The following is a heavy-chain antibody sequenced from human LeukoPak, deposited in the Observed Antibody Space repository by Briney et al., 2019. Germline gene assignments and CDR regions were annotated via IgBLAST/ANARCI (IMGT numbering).Heavy chain of an antibody. Sequence: GGSLRLSCAASGFTFSSYAMHWVRQAPGKGLEWVAVISYDGSNKYYADSVKGRFTISRDNSKNTLYLQMNSLRAEDTAVYYCATPRGYGDYFSLYFDYWGQGTLVTVSS. J-gene: IGHJ4*02. CDR1: GFTFSSYA. V-gene: IGHV3-30-3*01. CDR3: ATPRGYGDYFSLYFDY. CDR2: ISYDGSNK. D-gene: IGHD4-17*01.